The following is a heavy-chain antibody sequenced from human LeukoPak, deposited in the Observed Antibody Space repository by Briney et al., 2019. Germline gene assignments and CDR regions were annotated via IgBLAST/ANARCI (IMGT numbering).Heavy chain of an antibody. CDR3: ARSRLNYSDNVDY. D-gene: IGHD4-17*01. Sequence: ASETLSLTCTVSGYSISSGYHWGWIRQPLGKGLEWVGTIFHSGSTYYNPSLKSRVTMSVDTSKNQFSLNLSSVTAADTAVYYCARSRLNYSDNVDYWGQGTLATVSS. J-gene: IGHJ4*02. CDR2: IFHSGST. CDR1: GYSISSGYH. V-gene: IGHV4-38-2*02.